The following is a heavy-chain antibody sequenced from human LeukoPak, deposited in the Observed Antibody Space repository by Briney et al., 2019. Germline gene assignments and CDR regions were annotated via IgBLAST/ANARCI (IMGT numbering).Heavy chain of an antibody. V-gene: IGHV1-18*01. D-gene: IGHD3-16*01. Sequence: ASVKVSCKASGYTFTSYGISWVRQAPGQGLEWMGWISAYNGNTNYAQKLQGRVTMTTDTSTSTAYMELRSLRSDDTAVYYCARDSMITFGGVIYDAFDIWGQGTMVTVSS. CDR1: GYTFTSYG. CDR3: ARDSMITFGGVIYDAFDI. CDR2: ISAYNGNT. J-gene: IGHJ3*02.